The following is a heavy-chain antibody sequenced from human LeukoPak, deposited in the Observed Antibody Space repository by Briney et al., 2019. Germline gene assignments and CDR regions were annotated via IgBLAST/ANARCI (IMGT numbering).Heavy chain of an antibody. CDR1: GFTFSSYA. Sequence: GGSLRLSCAASGFTFSSYAMSWVRQAPGKGLEWVSAISGSGGSTYYADSVKGRFTISRDNSKNTLYLQMNSLRAEDTAVYYCAKALNSPGSYCPDGIYWGQGTLVTVSS. CDR2: ISGSGGST. D-gene: IGHD3-10*01. CDR3: AKALNSPGSYCPDGIY. V-gene: IGHV3-23*01. J-gene: IGHJ4*02.